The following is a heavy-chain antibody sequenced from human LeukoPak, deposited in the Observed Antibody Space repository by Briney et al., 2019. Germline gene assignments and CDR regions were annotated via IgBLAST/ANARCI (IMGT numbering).Heavy chain of an antibody. V-gene: IGHV4-4*07. D-gene: IGHD5-12*01. CDR3: ARAYSGYSYTASFDM. CDR1: GGSMNNYY. Sequence: SETLSLTCIVSGGSMNNYYWSWIRQAAGKGLEYIGRIYSSGDMYYNPSLRSRVSMSVDTSKKQFSLKLRSVTAADTAVYSCARAYSGYSYTASFDMWGQGTMVTVSS. CDR2: IYSSGDM. J-gene: IGHJ3*02.